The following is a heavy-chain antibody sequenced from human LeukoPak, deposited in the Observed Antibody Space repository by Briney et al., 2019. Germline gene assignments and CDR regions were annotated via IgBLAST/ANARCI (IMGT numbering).Heavy chain of an antibody. Sequence: PSETLSLTCTVSGASVNDYFWSWIRQPPGKGLEWIGNVHHTFSSNFSPSLKSRVTISMDTSKSQVSLRLSSVTAADTAVYYCAYYSVLGRTLDYWGQGTLVTVSS. CDR1: GASVNDYF. CDR2: VHHTFSS. J-gene: IGHJ4*02. CDR3: AYYSVLGRTLDY. D-gene: IGHD4-11*01. V-gene: IGHV4-59*02.